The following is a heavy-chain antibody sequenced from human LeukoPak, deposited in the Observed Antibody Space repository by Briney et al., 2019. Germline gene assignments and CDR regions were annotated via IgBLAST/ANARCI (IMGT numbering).Heavy chain of an antibody. J-gene: IGHJ3*02. D-gene: IGHD1-26*01. V-gene: IGHV1-46*01. CDR3: ALSAGGSYPHNDAFDI. CDR1: GYTFTSNY. Sequence: GASVKVSCKASGYTFTSNYMRWVRQAPGQGLEWMGIINPSGGSTSYAQKFQGRVTMTRDMSTSTVYMDLSSLRSEDTAVYYCALSAGGSYPHNDAFDIWGQGTMVTVSS. CDR2: INPSGGST.